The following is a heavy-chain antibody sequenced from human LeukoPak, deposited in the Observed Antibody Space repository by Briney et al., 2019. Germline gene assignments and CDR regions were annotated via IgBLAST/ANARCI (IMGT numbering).Heavy chain of an antibody. CDR1: GGIFGSYA. CDR3: AKGSRLREAGSYRF. D-gene: IGHD3-16*02. Sequence: SVTVSCKASGGIFGSYAINWVRQVPGQGLEWLGRIIPIFDTPNYAQTFQGRVTISADKSTRTVYMELSSLRSEDTALYYCAKGSRLREAGSYRFWGQGTLVTVSS. CDR2: IIPIFDTP. V-gene: IGHV1-69*06. J-gene: IGHJ4*02.